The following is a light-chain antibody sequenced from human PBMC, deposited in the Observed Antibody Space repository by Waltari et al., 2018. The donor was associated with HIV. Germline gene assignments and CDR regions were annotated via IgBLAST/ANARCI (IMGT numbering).Light chain of an antibody. CDR1: SSDIGAHNF. CDR2: EVT. Sequence: QSALTQPPSASGSPGQSVTISCTGTSSDIGAHNFVSWYQQHPGKAPKLMIYEVTKRPSGVPNRFSGSKSGNTASLTVSGLQAEDGADYYCNSYSGSLVVFGGGTTLTVL. J-gene: IGLJ2*01. CDR3: NSYSGSLVV. V-gene: IGLV2-8*01.